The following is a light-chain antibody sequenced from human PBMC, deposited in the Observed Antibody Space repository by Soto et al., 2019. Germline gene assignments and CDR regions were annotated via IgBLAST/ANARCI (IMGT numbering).Light chain of an antibody. CDR2: EVT. CDR3: SESAGRNTFV. V-gene: IGLV2-8*01. Sequence: QSALAQPPSASGSPGQSVPISCTGTSSDVGDNYVSWYQQHLGKAPKLIIYEVTLRPSGVPDRFSGSKSGNTASLTVSGPQADYEADYYCSESAGRNTFVVATGTKVTAL. CDR1: SSDVGDNY. J-gene: IGLJ1*01.